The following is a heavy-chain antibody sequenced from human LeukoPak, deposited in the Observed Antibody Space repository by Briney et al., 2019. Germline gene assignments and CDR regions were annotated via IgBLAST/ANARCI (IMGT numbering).Heavy chain of an antibody. CDR2: INHSGNT. CDR1: GGSFSDYY. Sequence: SETLSLTCAVYGGSFSDYYWNWIRQPPGKGLEWIAEINHSGNTNYNPSLKSRVTISVDTSKNQFSLKLSSVTAADTAVYYCASPAEMYYYDSSGYYPNYFDYWGQGTLSPSPQ. D-gene: IGHD3-22*01. CDR3: ASPAEMYYYDSSGYYPNYFDY. V-gene: IGHV4-34*01. J-gene: IGHJ4*02.